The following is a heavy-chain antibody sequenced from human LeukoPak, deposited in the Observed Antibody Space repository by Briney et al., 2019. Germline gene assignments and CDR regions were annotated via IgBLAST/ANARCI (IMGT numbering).Heavy chain of an antibody. D-gene: IGHD3-9*01. J-gene: IGHJ4*02. Sequence: PSETLSLTCAVYGGSFSGYYWSWIRQPPGKGLEWIGEINHSGSTNYNPSLKSRVTISVDTSKNQFSLKLSSVTAADTAVYYCARHSLSGLRYFDWLSYFDYWGQGTLVTVSS. V-gene: IGHV4-34*01. CDR2: INHSGST. CDR1: GGSFSGYY. CDR3: ARHSLSGLRYFDWLSYFDY.